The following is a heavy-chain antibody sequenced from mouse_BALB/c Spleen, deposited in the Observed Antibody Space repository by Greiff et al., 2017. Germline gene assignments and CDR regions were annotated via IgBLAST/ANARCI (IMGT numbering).Heavy chain of an antibody. D-gene: IGHD2-3*01. V-gene: IGHV5-6-3*01. CDR3: ARERSYDGYYVAMDY. J-gene: IGHJ4*01. Sequence: EVHLVESGGGLVQPGGSLKLSCAASGFTFSSYGMSWVRQTPDKRLELVATINSNGGSTYYPDSVKGRFTISRDNAKNTLYLQMSSLKSEDTAMYYCARERSYDGYYVAMDYWGQGTSVTVSS. CDR1: GFTFSSYG. CDR2: INSNGGST.